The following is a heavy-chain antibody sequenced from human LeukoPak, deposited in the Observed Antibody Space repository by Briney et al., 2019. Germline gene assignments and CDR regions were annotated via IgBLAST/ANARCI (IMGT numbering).Heavy chain of an antibody. CDR2: IYYSGST. D-gene: IGHD4-23*01. Sequence: SETLSLTCTVSGGSLSSYYWSWIRKPPGKGLEWIGYIYYSGSTNYNPSLKSRVTISVDTSKNQFSLKLSSVTAADTAVYYCARVVGGYYYMDVWGKGTTVTVSS. J-gene: IGHJ6*03. CDR3: ARVVGGYYYMDV. CDR1: GGSLSSYY. V-gene: IGHV4-59*01.